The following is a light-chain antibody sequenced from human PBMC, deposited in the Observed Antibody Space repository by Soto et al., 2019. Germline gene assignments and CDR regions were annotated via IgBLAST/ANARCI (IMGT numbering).Light chain of an antibody. CDR2: AAS. V-gene: IGKV1-39*01. J-gene: IGKJ1*01. Sequence: DIQMTQSPSSLPASVGDRVTITCRASQSISSYLNWYQQKPGKAPKLLICAASSLQSGVPSRFSGSGSGTDFTLTISSLQPEYFATYYCQQSYSTPWTFGQGTKVEIK. CDR3: QQSYSTPWT. CDR1: QSISSY.